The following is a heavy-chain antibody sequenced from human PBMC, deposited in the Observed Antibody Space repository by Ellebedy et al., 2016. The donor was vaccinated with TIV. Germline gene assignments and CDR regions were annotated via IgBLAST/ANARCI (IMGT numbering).Heavy chain of an antibody. CDR1: GYTFTGYF. J-gene: IGHJ4*02. Sequence: AASVKVSCKASGYTFTGYFIYWMRQAPGQGLEWMGWINPNSGGTNYAQKFQGRVTMTRDTSISTAYMELSRLRSDDTAVYYCARPFYYDRSVDYWGQGTLVTVSS. CDR2: INPNSGGT. D-gene: IGHD3-22*01. CDR3: ARPFYYDRSVDY. V-gene: IGHV1-2*02.